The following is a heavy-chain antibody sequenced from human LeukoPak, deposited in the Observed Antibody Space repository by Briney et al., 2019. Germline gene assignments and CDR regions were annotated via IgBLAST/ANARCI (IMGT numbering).Heavy chain of an antibody. V-gene: IGHV1-18*01. CDR2: ISAYNGNT. D-gene: IGHD1-1*01. J-gene: IGHJ6*03. CDR3: ARQQLEWATIRNVGYYQYYYMDV. CDR1: GYTFTSYG. Sequence: SVKVSCKASGYTFTSYGISWVRQTPGQGLEWMGWISAYNGNTNYAQKLQGRVTMTTDTPTTTAYMELRSLRSDDTAVYYCARQQLEWATIRNVGYYQYYYMDVWGKGTTVTVSS.